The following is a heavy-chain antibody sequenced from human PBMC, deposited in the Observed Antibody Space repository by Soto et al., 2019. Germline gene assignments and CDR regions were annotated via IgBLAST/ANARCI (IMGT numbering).Heavy chain of an antibody. D-gene: IGHD1-7*01. V-gene: IGHV1-46*01. J-gene: IGHJ5*02. CDR2: IYPSGGST. CDR3: ARDRGRYNWNYGWFDP. Sequence: ASVKVSCKASGYTFTSYYMHWVRQAPGQGLEWMGRIYPSGGSTDYAQKFQGRVTMTRDTSTSTAYMELSSLRSEDTAVYYCARDRGRYNWNYGWFDPWGQGTLVTVSS. CDR1: GYTFTSYY.